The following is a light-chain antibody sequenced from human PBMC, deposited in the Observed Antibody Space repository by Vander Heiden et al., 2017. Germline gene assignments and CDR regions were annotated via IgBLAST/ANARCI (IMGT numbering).Light chain of an antibody. Sequence: QSVLTQPPPVSGTPGQRVTTSCSGSSSNIGSNVVNWYQQLPGTAPKLLIYSNNQRPSGVPDRISGSKSGTSASLAISGLQSEDEADYYCAAWDDSPNALFGGGTKLTVL. V-gene: IGLV1-44*01. CDR3: AAWDDSPNAL. J-gene: IGLJ2*01. CDR2: SNN. CDR1: SSNIGSNV.